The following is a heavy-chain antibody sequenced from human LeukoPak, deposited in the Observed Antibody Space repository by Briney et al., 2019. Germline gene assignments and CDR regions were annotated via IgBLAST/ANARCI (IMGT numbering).Heavy chain of an antibody. D-gene: IGHD3-22*01. V-gene: IGHV3-30*02. CDR3: AKVESITMIVGFFDY. J-gene: IGHJ4*02. CDR2: IRYDGSNK. CDR1: GFTFSSYG. Sequence: GGSLRLSCAASGFTFSSYGMHWVRQAPGKGLEWVAFIRYDGSNKYCADSVKGRFTISRDNSKNTLYLQMNSLRAEDTAVYYCAKVESITMIVGFFDYWGQGTLVTVSS.